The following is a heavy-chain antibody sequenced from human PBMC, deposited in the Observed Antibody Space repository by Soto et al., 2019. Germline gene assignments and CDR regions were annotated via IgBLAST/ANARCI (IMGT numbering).Heavy chain of an antibody. CDR3: TTEVDYYDSSGYYRYYFDY. D-gene: IGHD3-22*01. J-gene: IGHJ4*02. CDR2: IKSKTDGGTT. CDR1: GFTFSNAW. Sequence: GGSLRLSCAASGFTFSNAWMRWVRQAPGKGLEWVGRIKSKTDGGTTDYAAPVKGRFTISRDDSKNTLYLQMNSLKTEDTAVYYCTTEVDYYDSSGYYRYYFDYWGQGTLVTVSS. V-gene: IGHV3-15*01.